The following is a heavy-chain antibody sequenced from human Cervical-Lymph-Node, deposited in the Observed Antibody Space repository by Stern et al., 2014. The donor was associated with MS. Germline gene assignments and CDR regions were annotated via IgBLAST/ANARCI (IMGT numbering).Heavy chain of an antibody. Sequence: QVQLLQPGAEVKKPGASVKVSCKASGYMFSTYGVHWVRQAPGQGLDWVGWINAGNGNTDYPQKFQHRVTITRDTSANTVYMELRGLRPEDTAIYYCARDRVVGWDFDYRSQGTLVTVSS. D-gene: IGHD2-15*01. CDR2: INAGNGNT. V-gene: IGHV1-3*01. CDR3: ARDRVVGWDFDY. CDR1: GYMFSTYG. J-gene: IGHJ4*02.